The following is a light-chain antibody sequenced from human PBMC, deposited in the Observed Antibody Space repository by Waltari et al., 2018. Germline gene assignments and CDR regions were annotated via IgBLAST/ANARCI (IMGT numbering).Light chain of an antibody. Sequence: QSVLTQPPSASGSPGQRVTISCSGSSSNIGSSTVSWYQQPPGTAPKLRIYLNTRRPPGVPDRFSGSKSGTSASLAISGLQSEDEADYFCAAWDDSVNGYVFGTGTKVTVL. J-gene: IGLJ1*01. CDR3: AAWDDSVNGYV. CDR1: SSNIGSST. V-gene: IGLV1-44*01. CDR2: LNT.